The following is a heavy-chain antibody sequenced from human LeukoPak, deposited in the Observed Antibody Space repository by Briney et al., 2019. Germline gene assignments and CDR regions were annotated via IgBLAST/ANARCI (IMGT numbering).Heavy chain of an antibody. CDR1: GFTFSGFY. J-gene: IGHJ4*01. D-gene: IGHD6-13*01. Sequence: PGGSLRLSCAASGFTFSGFYMNWVRQAPGKGLEWVSTISGSTIYIYYADSVKGRFTISRDNSKNTLDLQMNSLRADDTAVYYCARDGFISNTWYGFLGFWGQGTLVTVSS. CDR2: ISGSTIYI. CDR3: ARDGFISNTWYGFLGF. V-gene: IGHV3-21*01.